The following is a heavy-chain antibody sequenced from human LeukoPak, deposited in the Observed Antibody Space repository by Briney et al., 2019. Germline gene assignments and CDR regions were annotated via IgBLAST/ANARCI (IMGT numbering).Heavy chain of an antibody. V-gene: IGHV3-7*03. CDR3: ARTGNDQYYFDY. CDR1: GFSFRTYW. D-gene: IGHD2-2*01. Sequence: SGGSLRLSCSASGFSFRTYWMTWVRQAPGKGLEWVANTNQDGSEVSYLDSVKGRFTISRDNSKNTLFLQMNSLRAEDTAVYYCARTGNDQYYFDYWGQGTLVTVSS. J-gene: IGHJ4*02. CDR2: TNQDGSEV.